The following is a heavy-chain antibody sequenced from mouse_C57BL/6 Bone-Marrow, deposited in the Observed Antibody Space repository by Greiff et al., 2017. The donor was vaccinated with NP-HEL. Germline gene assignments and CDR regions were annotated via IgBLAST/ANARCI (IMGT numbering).Heavy chain of an antibody. CDR3: AISPFHYSNFPYAMDY. V-gene: IGHV1-74*01. CDR2: IHPSDSDT. Sequence: QVQLQQPGAELVKPGASVKVSCKASGYTFTSYWMHWVKQRPGQGLEWIGRIHPSDSDTNYNQKFKGKATLTVDKSSSTAYMQLSSLTSEDSAVYYWAISPFHYSNFPYAMDYWGQGTSVTVSS. D-gene: IGHD2-5*01. CDR1: GYTFTSYW. J-gene: IGHJ4*01.